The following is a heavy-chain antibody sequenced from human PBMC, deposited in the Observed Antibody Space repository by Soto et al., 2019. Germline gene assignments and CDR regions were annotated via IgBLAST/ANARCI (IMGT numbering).Heavy chain of an antibody. CDR2: ISYDGSNK. CDR1: GFTFSSYG. D-gene: IGHD2-21*02. Sequence: QVQLVESGGGVVQPGRSLRLSCAASGFTFSSYGMHWVRQAPGKGLEWVAVISYDGSNKYYADSVKGRFTISRDNSKNTLYLQMNSLRAEDTAVYYCAKSYCGGDCYSGFSGWGQGTLVTVSS. J-gene: IGHJ4*02. CDR3: AKSYCGGDCYSGFSG. V-gene: IGHV3-30*18.